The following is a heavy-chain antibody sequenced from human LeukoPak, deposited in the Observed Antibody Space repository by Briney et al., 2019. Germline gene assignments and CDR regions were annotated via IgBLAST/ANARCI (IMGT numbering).Heavy chain of an antibody. CDR1: GGSISSGAY. V-gene: IGHV4-38-2*02. J-gene: IGHJ3*02. Sequence: SETLSLTCTVSGGSISSGAYWGWVRQPPGKGLEWIATIYRTGNTYYNPSLKSRVTISVDTSKNQFSLKLSSVTAADTAVYYCARVTALNGSGTFLQFAFDIWGQGTMVTVSS. CDR2: IYRTGNT. D-gene: IGHD3-10*01. CDR3: ARVTALNGSGTFLQFAFDI.